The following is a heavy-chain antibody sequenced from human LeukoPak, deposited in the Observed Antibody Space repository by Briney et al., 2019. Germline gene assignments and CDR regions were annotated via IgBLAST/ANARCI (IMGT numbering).Heavy chain of an antibody. CDR3: ARVQWLAPQYYFDY. CDR2: VSPYNGNS. CDR1: GYTFTSYG. J-gene: IGHJ4*02. Sequence: ASVKVSCKASGYTFTSYGVSWVRQAPGRGLEWMEWVSPYNGNSNYAQNLQGRVTMTTDTSTSTAYMELRSPRSDNTAVYYCARVQWLAPQYYFDYWGQGTLVTVSS. V-gene: IGHV1-18*01. D-gene: IGHD6-19*01.